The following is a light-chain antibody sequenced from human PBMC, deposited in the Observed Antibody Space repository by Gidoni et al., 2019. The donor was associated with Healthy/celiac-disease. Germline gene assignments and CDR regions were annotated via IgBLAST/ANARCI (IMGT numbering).Light chain of an antibody. V-gene: IGKV3-11*01. J-gene: IGKJ5*01. Sequence: EIVLTQSPPTLSLSPGERATPSCRARQSVSSYLPWYQQKPGQAPRLLIHYAYNRAPGIPARFSGSGAGTDCTLTISSLEPEDFADYDCQQRSNWPPKSTFGQGTRLEIK. CDR2: YAY. CDR1: QSVSSY. CDR3: QQRSNWPPKST.